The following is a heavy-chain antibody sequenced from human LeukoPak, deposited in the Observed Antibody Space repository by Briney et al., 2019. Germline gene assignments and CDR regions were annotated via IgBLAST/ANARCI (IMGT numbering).Heavy chain of an antibody. CDR3: ARDPYNGNYGDSYYYYMDV. J-gene: IGHJ6*03. V-gene: IGHV3-74*01. Sequence: GGSLRLSCAASGFTFTSYWMHWVRQAPGKGVVWVSRINSDGITTTYADSVKGRFTISRDNAKNSLYLQMNSLRAEDTAIYYCARDPYNGNYGDSYYYYMDVWGKGTTVTISS. CDR1: GFTFTSYW. CDR2: INSDGITT. D-gene: IGHD1-26*01.